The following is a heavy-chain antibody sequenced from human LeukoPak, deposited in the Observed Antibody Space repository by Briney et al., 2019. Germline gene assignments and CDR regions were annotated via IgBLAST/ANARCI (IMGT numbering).Heavy chain of an antibody. V-gene: IGHV1-18*01. Sequence: GASVKASCKASGYTFTSYGISWVRQAPGQGLEWMGWISAYNGNTNYAQKLQGRVTMTTDTSTSTAYMELRSLRSDDTAVYYCARDTYYDILTGYYRDAFDIWGQGTMVTVSS. CDR2: ISAYNGNT. CDR3: ARDTYYDILTGYYRDAFDI. D-gene: IGHD3-9*01. CDR1: GYTFTSYG. J-gene: IGHJ3*02.